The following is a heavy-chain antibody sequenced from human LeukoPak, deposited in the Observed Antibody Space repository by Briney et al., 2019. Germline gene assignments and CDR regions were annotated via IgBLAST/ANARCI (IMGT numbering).Heavy chain of an antibody. CDR1: GGSFSGYY. J-gene: IGHJ4*02. Sequence: SETLSLTCAVYGGSFSGYYWSWIRQPPGKGLEWIGEINHSGSTNYNPSLKSRVTISVDTSKNQFSLKLSSVTAADTAVYYCARARLTSYYYGSGSYSRRVVYFDYWGQGTLVTVSS. CDR3: ARARLTSYYYGSGSYSRRVVYFDY. V-gene: IGHV4-34*01. D-gene: IGHD3-10*01. CDR2: INHSGST.